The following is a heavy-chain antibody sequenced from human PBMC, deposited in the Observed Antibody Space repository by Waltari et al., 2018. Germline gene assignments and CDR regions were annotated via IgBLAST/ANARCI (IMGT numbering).Heavy chain of an antibody. Sequence: QVQLQESGPGVVKPSEPLSLTCTVSGDSISTHFWSWIRQPAGKGLEWIGRISTTGTTNYNPALRSRITMSVDVSKNQFSLYLSSVTAADTAVYYCTRDHVTWTYDHDYEYWGQGALVIVSS. CDR2: ISTTGTT. CDR3: TRDHVTWTYDHDYEY. D-gene: IGHD3-16*01. J-gene: IGHJ4*02. V-gene: IGHV4-4*07. CDR1: GDSISTHF.